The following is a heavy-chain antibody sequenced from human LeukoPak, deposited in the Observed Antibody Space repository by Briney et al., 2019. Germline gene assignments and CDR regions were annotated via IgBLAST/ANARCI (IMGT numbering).Heavy chain of an antibody. J-gene: IGHJ4*02. V-gene: IGHV4-39*01. CDR1: GGSISSGGYY. Sequence: PSQTLSLTCTVSGGSISSGGYYWSWIRQPPGKGLEWIGAIYYSGSTYFDPSLKSRVAMSVDTSKNQFSLKLSSVTAADTAVYYCARQYYDILTGYPYYFDYWGQGTLVTVSS. D-gene: IGHD3-9*01. CDR3: ARQYYDILTGYPYYFDY. CDR2: IYYSGST.